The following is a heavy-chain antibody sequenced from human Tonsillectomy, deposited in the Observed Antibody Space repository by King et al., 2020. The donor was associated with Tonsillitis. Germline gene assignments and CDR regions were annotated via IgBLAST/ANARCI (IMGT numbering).Heavy chain of an antibody. CDR2: IGGSGGRT. V-gene: IGHV3-23*04. CDR1: GFTFSSSA. Sequence: VQLVESGGGLVQPRGSLRLSCAASGFTFSSSAMSWVRQAPGKGLEWVSLIGGSGGRTIYADSVKGRFTIARDNSKDTLYLQMNSLRVEDTVVYYCAKAGATYFWSGSTAFFDSWGQGTLVTVSS. J-gene: IGHJ4*02. D-gene: IGHD3-3*01. CDR3: AKAGATYFWSGSTAFFDS.